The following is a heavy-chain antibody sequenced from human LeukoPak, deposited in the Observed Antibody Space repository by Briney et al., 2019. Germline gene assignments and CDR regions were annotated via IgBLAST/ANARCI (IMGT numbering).Heavy chain of an antibody. V-gene: IGHV5-51*01. CDR1: GFDFTAYG. D-gene: IGHD5-18*01. J-gene: IGHJ4*02. CDR3: ARHFHSAWFGF. CDR2: IYPGGSNG. Sequence: GESLKISCKCSGFDFTAYGIAWVRQMPGKGVEWMGNIYPGGSNGRYSPSFQGQVTMSADKSITTAFLQWSSLKASDTAMYYCARHFHSAWFGFWGQGSLVTVSS.